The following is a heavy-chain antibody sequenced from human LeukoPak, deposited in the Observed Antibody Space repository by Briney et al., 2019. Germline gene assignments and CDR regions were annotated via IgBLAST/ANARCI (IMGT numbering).Heavy chain of an antibody. Sequence: SVKVSCKASGGTFSSYAITWLRQAPGQGLEWMGGIIPIFRTSHYALKFQGRVTITADDSTSTAYMELSSLRSDDTAVYYCARGPGSSSWYLTLEGGYYFDYWGQGTLVTVSS. CDR2: IIPIFRTS. CDR1: GGTFSSYA. J-gene: IGHJ4*02. D-gene: IGHD6-13*01. V-gene: IGHV1-69*13. CDR3: ARGPGSSSWYLTLEGGYYFDY.